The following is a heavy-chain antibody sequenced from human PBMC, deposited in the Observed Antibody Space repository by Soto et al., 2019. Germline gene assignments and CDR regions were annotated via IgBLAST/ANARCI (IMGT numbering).Heavy chain of an antibody. Sequence: EVQLLESGGGLVQPGGSLRLSCAASGFTFSSYAMSWVRQAPGKGLEWVSAISGSGGSTYYADSVKGRFTISRDNSKNTLYLQMNSLRAEDTAVYYCAKDRDKKESSGWYANGMDVWGQGTTVTVSS. CDR2: ISGSGGST. D-gene: IGHD6-19*01. CDR1: GFTFSSYA. CDR3: AKDRDKKESSGWYANGMDV. J-gene: IGHJ6*02. V-gene: IGHV3-23*01.